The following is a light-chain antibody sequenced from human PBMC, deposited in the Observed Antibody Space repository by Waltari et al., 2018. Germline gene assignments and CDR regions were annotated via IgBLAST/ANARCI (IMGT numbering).Light chain of an antibody. CDR1: QDISEY. J-gene: IGKJ3*01. V-gene: IGKV1-33*01. Sequence: DIQMTQSPSSLSASVGDRVPITCHASQDISEYLNWYQQKPGKAPKLLIFDASNVETGVPSRYSGSGSGTDFTFTISSLQPDDIATFFCQQHYTLPPTFGPGTRVDFK. CDR3: QQHYTLPPT. CDR2: DAS.